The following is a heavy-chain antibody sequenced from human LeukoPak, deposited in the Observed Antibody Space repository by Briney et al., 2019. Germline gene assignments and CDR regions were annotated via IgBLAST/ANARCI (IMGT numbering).Heavy chain of an antibody. CDR2: IDPSDSYS. J-gene: IGHJ4*02. V-gene: IGHV5-10-1*01. D-gene: IGHD2-2*01. Sequence: GESLKISCKGSGYSFTSYWISWVRQMPGKGLEWMGRIDPSDSYSKYSPSFQGHVTISADKSISTAYLQWSSLKASDTAMYYCARSAVVGIDYWGQGTLVTVSS. CDR1: GYSFTSYW. CDR3: ARSAVVGIDY.